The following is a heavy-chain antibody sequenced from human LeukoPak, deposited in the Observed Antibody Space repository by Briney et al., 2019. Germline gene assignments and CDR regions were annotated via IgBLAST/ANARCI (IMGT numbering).Heavy chain of an antibody. J-gene: IGHJ4*02. CDR2: INPNSGGT. V-gene: IGHV1-2*06. CDR1: GYTFTGYY. D-gene: IGHD5-18*01. Sequence: ASVKVSCKASGYTFTGYYMHWVRQAPGQGLEWMGRINPNSGGTNSAQKFQGRVTMTTDTSISAVYMELSMLRSDDTAVYYCARGYSYGFDFWGQGTLVTVSS. CDR3: ARGYSYGFDF.